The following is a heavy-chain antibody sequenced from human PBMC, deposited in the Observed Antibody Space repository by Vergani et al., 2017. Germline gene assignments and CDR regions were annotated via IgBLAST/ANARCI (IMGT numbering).Heavy chain of an antibody. Sequence: QVKLVESGGGVVQPGRSLRLSCAASGFTFNQYGMHWVRQAPGKGLEWVAVTWYDGNNKQYADSVKGRFTISRDNSKSTMYLQMNSLRDEDTGVYYCARDLRLLYNRFDPWGHGTLVTVSS. CDR3: ARDLRLLYNRFDP. V-gene: IGHV3-33*01. CDR2: TWYDGNNK. CDR1: GFTFNQYG. J-gene: IGHJ5*02. D-gene: IGHD1-14*01.